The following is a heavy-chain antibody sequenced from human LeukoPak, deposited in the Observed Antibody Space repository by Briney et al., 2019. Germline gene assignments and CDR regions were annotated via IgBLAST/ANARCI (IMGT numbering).Heavy chain of an antibody. D-gene: IGHD6-13*01. CDR3: ARDQGSWAAFDI. CDR2: INHSGST. Sequence: SETLSLTCAVYGGSFSGYYWSWIRQPPGKGLEWIGEINHSGSTNYNPSLKSRVTISVDTSKNQFSLKLSSVTAADTAVYYCARDQGSWAAFDIWGQGTMVTVSS. V-gene: IGHV4-34*01. CDR1: GGSFSGYY. J-gene: IGHJ3*02.